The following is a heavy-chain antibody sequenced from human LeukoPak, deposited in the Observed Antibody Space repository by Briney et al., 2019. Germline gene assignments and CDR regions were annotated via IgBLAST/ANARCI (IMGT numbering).Heavy chain of an antibody. CDR2: ISFDGSNE. J-gene: IGHJ4*02. Sequence: PGGSLRLSCAASGFTFSSYAMHWVRQAPGKGLDWVASISFDGSNEHYADSARGRFTISRDKSSDTLYLQMNSLRAEDTAVYYCARDLYSSGWCPFDYWGQGTLVTVSS. CDR3: ARDLYSSGWCPFDY. D-gene: IGHD6-19*01. V-gene: IGHV3-30*04. CDR1: GFTFSSYA.